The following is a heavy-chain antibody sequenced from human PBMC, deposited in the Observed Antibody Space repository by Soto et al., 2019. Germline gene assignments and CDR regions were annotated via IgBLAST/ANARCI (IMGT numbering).Heavy chain of an antibody. CDR3: ARGATVTSQYRNQQNYYYYYMDV. D-gene: IGHD4-17*01. Sequence: PGGSLRLSCAASGFTFSSYGMHWVRQAPGKGLEWVAVIWYDGSNKYYADSVKGRFTISRDNSKNTLYLQMNSLRAEDTAVYYCARGATVTSQYRNQQNYYYYYMDVWGKGTTVTVSS. J-gene: IGHJ6*03. V-gene: IGHV3-33*01. CDR2: IWYDGSNK. CDR1: GFTFSSYG.